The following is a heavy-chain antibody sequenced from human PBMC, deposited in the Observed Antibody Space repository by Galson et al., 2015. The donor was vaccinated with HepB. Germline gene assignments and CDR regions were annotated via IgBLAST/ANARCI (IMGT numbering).Heavy chain of an antibody. CDR2: ISYDGSNK. V-gene: IGHV3-30-3*01. CDR3: AREGDQAAFDI. J-gene: IGHJ3*02. CDR1: GFTFSSYA. Sequence: SLRLSCAASGFTFSSYAMHWVRQAPGKGLEWVAVISYDGSNKYYADSVKGRFTISRDNSKNTLYLQMNSLRAEDTAVYYCAREGDQAAFDIWGQGTMVTVSS. D-gene: IGHD2-21*02.